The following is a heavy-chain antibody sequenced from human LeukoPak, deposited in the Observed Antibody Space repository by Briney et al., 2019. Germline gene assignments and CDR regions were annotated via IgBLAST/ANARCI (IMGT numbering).Heavy chain of an antibody. J-gene: IGHJ3*02. CDR2: INPNNGGT. CDR1: GYTFSGYY. D-gene: IGHD4-17*01. V-gene: IGHV1-2*02. Sequence: ASVKVSCKASGYTFSGYYIHWVRQAPGQGLEWMGWINPNNGGTNYAQKFQGRVTMTRDTSISTAYMEMSRLRSDDTAVYYCARDDGDYVAYAFDMWGQGTMVTVSS. CDR3: ARDDGDYVAYAFDM.